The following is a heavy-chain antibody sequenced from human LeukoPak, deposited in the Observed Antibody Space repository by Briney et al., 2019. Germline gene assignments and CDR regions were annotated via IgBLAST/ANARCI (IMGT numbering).Heavy chain of an antibody. Sequence: ASXXXXXXASGYTFTSXGXXXVRXAPGXGXXWMGWNSAYNGNTNYAQKLQGRVTMTTDTSTSTAYMGLRSLRSDDTAVYYCARPKSGAFDIWGQGTMVTVSS. J-gene: IGHJ3*02. CDR3: ARPKSGAFDI. V-gene: IGHV1-18*01. CDR2: NSAYNGNT. CDR1: GYTFTSXG.